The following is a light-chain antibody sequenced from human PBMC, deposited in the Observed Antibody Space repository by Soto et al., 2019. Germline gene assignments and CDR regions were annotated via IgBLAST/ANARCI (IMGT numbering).Light chain of an antibody. J-gene: IGKJ2*01. Sequence: EIVLTHSPGTLSLSPGERSTLSCRASQSVSSSYLAWYQQKPGQAPRLLIYGASSSATGIPDRFSGSGSWTEFTLTISRLETEDFAVYYCQQYGSSLYTFGQGTKLEIK. CDR3: QQYGSSLYT. CDR2: GAS. V-gene: IGKV3-20*01. CDR1: QSVSSSY.